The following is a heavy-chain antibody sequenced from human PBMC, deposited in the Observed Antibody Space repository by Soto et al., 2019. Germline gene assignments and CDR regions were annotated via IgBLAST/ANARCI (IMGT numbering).Heavy chain of an antibody. CDR3: ARTPYGDYEGWFEP. CDR1: GGSISSSSYS. J-gene: IGHJ5*02. V-gene: IGHV4-39*01. D-gene: IGHD4-17*01. CDR2: IYYSGST. Sequence: SETLSLTCTVSGGSISSSSYSWGWIRQPPGKGLEWIGSIYYSGSTYYNPSLKSRVTISVDTSKNQFSLKLSSVTAADTAVYYCARTPYGDYEGWFEPWGQGTLVTVS.